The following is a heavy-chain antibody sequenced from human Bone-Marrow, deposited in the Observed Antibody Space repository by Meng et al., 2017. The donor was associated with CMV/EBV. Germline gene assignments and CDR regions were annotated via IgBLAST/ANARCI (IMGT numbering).Heavy chain of an antibody. CDR1: GGTFTSYA. V-gene: IGHV1-69*01. Sequence: VRAGAEVKNAGPRVELSDRVCGGTFTSYAISWVRQAPGKGLGWRGGIILFFGKANYAKKFRGRVTITADESTSTAYMELSSLRSEDTAVYYCAGRLGWGVLDYWGQGTLVTVSS. CDR2: IILFFGKA. CDR3: AGRLGWGVLDY. D-gene: IGHD2-21*01. J-gene: IGHJ4*02.